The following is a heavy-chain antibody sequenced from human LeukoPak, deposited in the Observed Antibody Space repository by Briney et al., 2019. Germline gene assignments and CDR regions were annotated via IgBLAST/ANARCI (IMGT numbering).Heavy chain of an antibody. CDR3: ARVSRNWNDDLDY. CDR1: GYPFTGYY. D-gene: IGHD1-1*01. V-gene: IGHV1-2*02. CDR2: INPNSGGT. J-gene: IGHJ4*02. Sequence: ASVKVSCKASGYPFTGYYMHWVRHAPGQGLEWMGWINPNSGGTNYAQKFQGRVTMTRDTSISTAYMELSRLRSDDTAVYYCARVSRNWNDDLDYWDQGTLVTVSS.